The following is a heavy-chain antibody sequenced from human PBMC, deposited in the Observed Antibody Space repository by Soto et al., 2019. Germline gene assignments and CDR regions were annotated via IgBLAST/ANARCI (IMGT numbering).Heavy chain of an antibody. D-gene: IGHD3-16*01. CDR1: GGSISSSSYY. V-gene: IGHV4-39*01. CDR2: IYYSGST. CDR3: ARHLGRDEWFDP. J-gene: IGHJ5*02. Sequence: SETLSLTCTVSGGSISSSSYYWGWIRQPPGKGLEWIGSIYYSGSTYYNPSLKSRVTISVDTSKNQFSLKLSSVTAADTAVYYCARHLGRDEWFDPWGQGTLVTVSS.